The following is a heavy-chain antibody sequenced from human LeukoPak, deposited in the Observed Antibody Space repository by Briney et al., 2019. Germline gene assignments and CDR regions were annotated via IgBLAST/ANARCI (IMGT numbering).Heavy chain of an antibody. CDR1: GGSITSSSHY. V-gene: IGHV4-39*01. Sequence: PSETLSLTCTVSGGSITSSSHYWGWIRQPPGKGLEWIGCIYYSGSTYYNPSLKSRVTISVDTSNNQFSLKLSSVTAADTAVYYCARLKEGIDYWGQGTLVTVSS. CDR2: IYYSGST. J-gene: IGHJ4*02. CDR3: ARLKEGIDY. D-gene: IGHD3-10*01.